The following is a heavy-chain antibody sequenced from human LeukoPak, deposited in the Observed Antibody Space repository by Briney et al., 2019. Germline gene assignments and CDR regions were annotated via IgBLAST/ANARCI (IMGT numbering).Heavy chain of an antibody. V-gene: IGHV4-59*01. CDR2: LYNSGST. D-gene: IGHD5-12*01. Sequence: PSETLSLTCTVSGGSISDYHWSWFRQAPGKGLEWIGYLYNSGSTNFNPSLKSRLIISVDTSKNQFSLKLSSVTAADTAVYHCAGRDANVDIVPTLFPFDYWGQGTLVTVSS. CDR3: AGRDANVDIVPTLFPFDY. J-gene: IGHJ4*02. CDR1: GGSISDYH.